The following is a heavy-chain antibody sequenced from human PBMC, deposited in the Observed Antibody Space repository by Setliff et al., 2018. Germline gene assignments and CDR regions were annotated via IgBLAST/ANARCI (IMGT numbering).Heavy chain of an antibody. CDR1: GFTFSTYA. Sequence: SLSLSCAASGFTFSTYAVSWVRQAPGKGLEWVSSISGSGSSAYYADSVKGRFTISRDNPKNTLFLQMNSLRAEDTAVYYCAKDRYCGGGSCLKDFEYWGQGTLVTVSS. D-gene: IGHD2-15*01. CDR2: ISGSGSSA. CDR3: AKDRYCGGGSCLKDFEY. J-gene: IGHJ4*02. V-gene: IGHV3-23*01.